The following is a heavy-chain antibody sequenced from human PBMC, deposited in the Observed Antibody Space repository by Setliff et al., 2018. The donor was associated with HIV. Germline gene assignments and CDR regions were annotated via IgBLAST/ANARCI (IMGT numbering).Heavy chain of an antibody. D-gene: IGHD1-26*01. J-gene: IGHJ6*02. V-gene: IGHV3-7*05. CDR1: GFTFEDYG. Sequence: PGGSLRLSCAASGFTFEDYGMSWVRQAPGKGLEWVATINQDESEKYYLGSVMGRFTISRDNAKNSLYLQMNSLRAEDTAVYYCAKPLTQWGVSPYHYAVDVWGQGTTVTVSS. CDR3: AKPLTQWGVSPYHYAVDV. CDR2: INQDESEK.